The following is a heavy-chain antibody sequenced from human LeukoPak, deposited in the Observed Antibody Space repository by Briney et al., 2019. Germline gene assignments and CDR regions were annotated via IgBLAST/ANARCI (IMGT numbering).Heavy chain of an antibody. J-gene: IGHJ4*02. Sequence: GGSLRLSCAASGFTISSYAMSWVRQAPGKGLEWVSAISGSGGSTYYADSVKGRFTISRDNSKNTLYLQMNSLRAEDTAVYYCAKTMIVVVITGGVDYWGQGTLVTVSS. CDR3: AKTMIVVVITGGVDY. D-gene: IGHD3-22*01. CDR2: ISGSGGST. V-gene: IGHV3-23*01. CDR1: GFTISSYA.